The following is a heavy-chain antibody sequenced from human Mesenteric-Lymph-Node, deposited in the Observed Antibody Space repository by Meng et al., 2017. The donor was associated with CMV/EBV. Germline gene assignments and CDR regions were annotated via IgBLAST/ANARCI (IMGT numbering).Heavy chain of an antibody. CDR1: GFTFSGFA. V-gene: IGHV3-23*01. D-gene: IGHD2-2*01. J-gene: IGHJ3*02. CDR2: ISGSGGNT. CDR3: ARDCSSTSCYGEDAFDI. Sequence: GESLKISCTASGFTFSGFAMIWVRQAPGKGLEWVASISGSGGNTYYADSVKGRFSISRDNSKNTLSLQMNSLRAEDTAVYYCARDCSSTSCYGEDAFDIWGQGTMVTVSS.